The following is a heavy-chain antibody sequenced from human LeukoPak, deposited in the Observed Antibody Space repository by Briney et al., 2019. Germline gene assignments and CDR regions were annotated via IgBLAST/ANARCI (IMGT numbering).Heavy chain of an antibody. Sequence: PSEILSLTCTVYGGSISSYYWSWIRQPPGKGLEWIGYFYYSGSTNYNPSLKSRVTKSVDTSKNQFSLRLSSVTVADTAVYYCARSLTVTYGAFDIWGQGTIVTVSS. V-gene: IGHV4-59*01. D-gene: IGHD4-17*01. CDR2: FYYSGST. CDR3: ARSLTVTYGAFDI. CDR1: GGSISSYY. J-gene: IGHJ3*02.